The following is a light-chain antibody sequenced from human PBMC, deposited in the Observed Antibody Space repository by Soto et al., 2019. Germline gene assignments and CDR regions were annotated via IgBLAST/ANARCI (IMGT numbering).Light chain of an antibody. CDR2: EVS. Sequence: QSALTQPRSVSGSPGQSVTISCTGTSSDVGGYNYVSWYQHHPGKAPKLMIYEVSNRPSGVSNRFSGSKSGNTASLTISGLQSEDEADYYCSSYTISNTWVFGGGTKVTVL. CDR3: SSYTISNTWV. J-gene: IGLJ3*02. CDR1: SSDVGGYNY. V-gene: IGLV2-14*01.